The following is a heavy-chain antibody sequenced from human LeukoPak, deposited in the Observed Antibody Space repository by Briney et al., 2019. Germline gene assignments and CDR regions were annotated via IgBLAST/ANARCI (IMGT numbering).Heavy chain of an antibody. J-gene: IGHJ5*02. CDR3: ARGNDFWSGYSRLNWFDP. Sequence: ASVKVSCKASGGTFSSYAINWVRQATGQGLEWMGWMNPNSGNTGYAQKFQGRVTITRNTSISTAYMELSSLRSEDTAVYYCARGNDFWSGYSRLNWFDPWGQGTLVTVSS. CDR2: MNPNSGNT. D-gene: IGHD3-3*01. CDR1: GGTFSSYA. V-gene: IGHV1-8*03.